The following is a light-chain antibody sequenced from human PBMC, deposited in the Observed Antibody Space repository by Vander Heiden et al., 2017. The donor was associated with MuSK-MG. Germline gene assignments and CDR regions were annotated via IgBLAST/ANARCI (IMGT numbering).Light chain of an antibody. V-gene: IGKV3-15*01. CDR2: GAS. Sequence: EIVMTQSPPTLSVSPGESATLPCRATQGVSSKLAWYQQKPGQPPKLLIHGASTRAAGISGSFSGSGSGTEFTLTINNLQSEDFAAYYCLQYDRWPDTFGQGTKLEI. J-gene: IGKJ2*01. CDR1: QGVSSK. CDR3: LQYDRWPDT.